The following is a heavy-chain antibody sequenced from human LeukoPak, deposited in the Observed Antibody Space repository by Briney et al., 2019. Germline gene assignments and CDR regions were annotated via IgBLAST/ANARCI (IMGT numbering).Heavy chain of an antibody. Sequence: SETLSLTCAVYGGSFSGYYWSWIRQPPGKGLEWIGEINHSGSTNYNPSLKSRVAISVDTSKNQFSLKLSSVTAADTAVYYCHSYGYGVWYFDYWGQGTLVTVSS. CDR2: INHSGST. D-gene: IGHD5-18*01. CDR3: HSYGYGVWYFDY. J-gene: IGHJ4*02. CDR1: GGSFSGYY. V-gene: IGHV4-34*03.